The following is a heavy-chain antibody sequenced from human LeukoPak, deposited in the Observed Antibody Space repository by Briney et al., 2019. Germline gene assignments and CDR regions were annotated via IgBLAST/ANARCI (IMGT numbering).Heavy chain of an antibody. CDR2: ISSSGSTI. Sequence: GGSLRLSCAASGSTFSSYDMNWVRQAPGKGLEWVSYISSSGSTIYYADSVKGRFTISRDNAKNSLYLQMNSLRAEDTAVYYCARQYCSGGSCYSSYYYYGMDVWGKGTTVTVSS. CDR3: ARQYCSGGSCYSSYYYYGMDV. D-gene: IGHD2-15*01. J-gene: IGHJ6*04. CDR1: GSTFSSYD. V-gene: IGHV3-48*03.